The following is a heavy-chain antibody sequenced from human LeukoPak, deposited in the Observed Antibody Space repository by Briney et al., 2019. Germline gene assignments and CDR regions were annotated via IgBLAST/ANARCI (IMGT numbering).Heavy chain of an antibody. CDR3: ARVNPQYYDFWSGYSHYYYYYMDV. CDR2: IIPIFGTA. J-gene: IGHJ6*03. CDR1: GGTFSSYA. V-gene: IGHV1-69*05. D-gene: IGHD3-3*01. Sequence: SVKVSCKASGGTFSSYAISWVRQAPGQGLEWMGGIIPIFGTANYAQKFQGRVTMTTDTSTSTAYMELRSLRSDDTAAYYCARVNPQYYDFWSGYSHYYYYYMDVWGKGTTVTVSS.